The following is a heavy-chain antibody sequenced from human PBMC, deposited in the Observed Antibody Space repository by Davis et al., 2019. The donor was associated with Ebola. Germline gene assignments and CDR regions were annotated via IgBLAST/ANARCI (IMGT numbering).Heavy chain of an antibody. D-gene: IGHD6-13*01. CDR1: GFTFSSNW. J-gene: IGHJ4*02. V-gene: IGHV3-74*01. CDR3: TRTPAAGL. Sequence: GESLKISCAASGFTFSSNWMHWVRQAPGKGLVWVSRTNSDGSITSYADSVKGRFTISRDNAKNTLYLQMNSLKSEDTAVYYCTRTPAAGLWGQGTLVTVSS. CDR2: TNSDGSIT.